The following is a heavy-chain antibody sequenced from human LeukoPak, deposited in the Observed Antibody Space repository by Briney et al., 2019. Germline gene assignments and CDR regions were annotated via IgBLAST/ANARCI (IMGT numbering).Heavy chain of an antibody. Sequence: SSETLSLTCAVYGGSFSGYYWSWIRQPPGKGLEWIGEINHSGSTNYNPSLKSRVTISVDTSKNQFSLKLSSVTAADTAVYYCARAWRYYFDYWGQGTLVTVSS. CDR1: GGSFSGYY. CDR2: INHSGST. V-gene: IGHV4-34*09. D-gene: IGHD3-3*01. CDR3: ARAWRYYFDY. J-gene: IGHJ4*02.